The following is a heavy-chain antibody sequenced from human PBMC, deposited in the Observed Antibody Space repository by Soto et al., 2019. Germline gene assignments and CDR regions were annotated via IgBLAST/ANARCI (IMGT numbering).Heavy chain of an antibody. V-gene: IGHV3-9*01. J-gene: IGHJ4*02. CDR3: AKGITMVRGLTWAIDD. CDR1: GFTFDNYA. CDR2: ISWNSGRI. Sequence: GGSLRLSCAASGFTFDNYAMHWVRQPPGKGLEWVSGISWNSGRIGYADSVKGRFTISRDNAKNSLYLQMNSLRSEDTALYYCAKGITMVRGLTWAIDDWGQGTLVTLSS. D-gene: IGHD3-10*01.